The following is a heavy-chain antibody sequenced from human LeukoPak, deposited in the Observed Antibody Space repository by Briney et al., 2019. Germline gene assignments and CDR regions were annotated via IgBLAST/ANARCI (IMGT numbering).Heavy chain of an antibody. D-gene: IGHD2-15*01. CDR1: GFTFSSYA. CDR3: AKLAGYCSGGSCYSGVLDY. J-gene: IGHJ4*02. CDR2: ISGSGGST. V-gene: IGHV3-23*01. Sequence: GGSLRLSCAASGFTFSSYAMSWVRQAPGKGLEWVSAISGSGGSTYYADSVKGRFTISRDNSKNTLYLQMNSLRAEDTAVYYCAKLAGYCSGGSCYSGVLDYWGQGTLVTVSS.